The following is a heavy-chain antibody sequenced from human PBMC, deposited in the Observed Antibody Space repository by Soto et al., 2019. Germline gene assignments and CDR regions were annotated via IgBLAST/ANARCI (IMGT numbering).Heavy chain of an antibody. D-gene: IGHD1-7*01. CDR3: ARDPDWNYDFPGFDY. CDR2: ISAYNGNT. J-gene: IGHJ4*02. CDR1: GYTFTSYG. V-gene: IGHV1-18*01. Sequence: GASVKVSCKASGYTFTSYGISWVRQAPGQGLEWMGWISAYNGNTNYAQKLQGRVTMTTDTSTSTAYMELRSLRSDDTAVYYCARDPDWNYDFPGFDYWGQGTLVTVSS.